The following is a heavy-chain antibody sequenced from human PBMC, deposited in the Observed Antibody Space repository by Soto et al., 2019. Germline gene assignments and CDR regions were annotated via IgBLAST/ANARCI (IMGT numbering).Heavy chain of an antibody. D-gene: IGHD2-2*01. V-gene: IGHV1-69*06. CDR2: MIPIVDTT. J-gene: IGHJ6*02. CDR3: ARSYCCSTSCYGYGMDV. CDR1: GGTFSNYA. Sequence: QVRLVQSGAEVKKPGSSVKVSCKASGGTFSNYAINWVRQAPGPGLEWMGGMIPIVDTTNYAQKYQGKVTITADKSTSTAYMELSSLRSEDTAVYYCARSYCCSTSCYGYGMDVWGQGTTVTVSS.